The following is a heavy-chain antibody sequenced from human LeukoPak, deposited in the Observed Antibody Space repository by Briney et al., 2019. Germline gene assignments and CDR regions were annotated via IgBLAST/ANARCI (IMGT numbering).Heavy chain of an antibody. CDR1: GLTFDDYA. CDR3: SRIAAAGTLLYYYGMDV. Sequence: GGSLRLSCAASGLTFDDYAMPWVRQAPGKGLEWVSLISGDGGSTYYADSVKGRFTISRDNSKNSLYLQMNSLRTENTALYYCSRIAAAGTLLYYYGMDVWGQGTTVTVSS. J-gene: IGHJ6*02. CDR2: ISGDGGST. V-gene: IGHV3-43*02. D-gene: IGHD6-13*01.